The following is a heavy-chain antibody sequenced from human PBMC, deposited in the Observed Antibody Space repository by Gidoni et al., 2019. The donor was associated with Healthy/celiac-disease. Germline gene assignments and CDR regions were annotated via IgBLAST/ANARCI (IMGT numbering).Heavy chain of an antibody. CDR3: TRPAAVAGTFDY. V-gene: IGHV3-73*02. Sequence: EVQLVESGGGLVQPGGSLNLSGAAAGFPFSGSAMHWVRQASGKGLEWVGRIRIKANSYAPASAASVKGRFTISRDDSKNTAYLQMNSLKTEDTAVYYCTRPAAVAGTFDYWGQGTLVTVSS. CDR2: IRIKANSYAP. CDR1: GFPFSGSA. J-gene: IGHJ4*02. D-gene: IGHD6-19*01.